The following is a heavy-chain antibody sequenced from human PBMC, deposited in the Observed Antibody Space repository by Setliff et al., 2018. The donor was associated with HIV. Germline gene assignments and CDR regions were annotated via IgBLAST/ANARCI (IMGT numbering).Heavy chain of an antibody. Sequence: SVKVSCKASGDSLSNYVITWVRRAPGQGLEWMGGIVPLFGTTNYAQNFQGRFTITTDQIMTTAYMELSSLRSEDTAVYYCARGLNRLAARPGRDDYWGQGTLVTVSS. D-gene: IGHD6-6*01. CDR2: IVPLFGTT. J-gene: IGHJ4*02. CDR1: GDSLSNYV. V-gene: IGHV1-69*05. CDR3: ARGLNRLAARPGRDDY.